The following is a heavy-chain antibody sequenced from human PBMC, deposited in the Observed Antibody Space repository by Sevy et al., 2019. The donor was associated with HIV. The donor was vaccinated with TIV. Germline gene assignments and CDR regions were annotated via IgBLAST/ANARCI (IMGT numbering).Heavy chain of an antibody. V-gene: IGHV1-18*04. Sequence: ASVKVSWKGSGYTFTFYGMSWVRQAPGQGLEWIGWIDTNNGNTKYGLKFQDRVTMTTDTSTTTAYLEVRSLRPDDTAFYYCARGQLPKDYNWFDPWGQGTQVTVS. CDR3: ARGQLPKDYNWFDP. CDR1: GYTFTFYG. D-gene: IGHD1-1*01. CDR2: IDTNNGNT. J-gene: IGHJ5*02.